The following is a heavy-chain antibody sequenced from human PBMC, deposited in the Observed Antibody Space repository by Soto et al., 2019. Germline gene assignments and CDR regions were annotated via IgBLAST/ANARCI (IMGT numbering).Heavy chain of an antibody. CDR3: TKEGAGVKWARLDP. D-gene: IGHD3-10*01. CDR2: IVGDGDCT. J-gene: IGHJ5*02. V-gene: IGHV3-23*01. Sequence: EERLFQSGGGQVQPGGSLRLSCAASGFTFDGFAMAWVCQAPGKGLEWVSSIVGDGDCTYYAASVMGRFTVSRDNFRNMVHLQMTTLRAEDTALYFCTKEGAGVKWARLDPWGQGTLVTVST. CDR1: GFTFDGFA.